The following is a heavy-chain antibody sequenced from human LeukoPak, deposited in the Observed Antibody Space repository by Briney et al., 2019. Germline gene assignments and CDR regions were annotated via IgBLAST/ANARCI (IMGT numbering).Heavy chain of an antibody. CDR2: MNPNSGNT. D-gene: IGHD3-3*01. J-gene: IGHJ4*02. CDR1: GYTFTSYD. Sequence: ASVKVSCKASGYTFTSYDINWVRQATGQGLEWMGWMNPNSGNTGYAQKFQGRVTITRNTSISTAYMELSSLRSEGTAVYYCARGLDFWSGYYILWGQGTLVTVSS. CDR3: ARGLDFWSGYYIL. V-gene: IGHV1-8*03.